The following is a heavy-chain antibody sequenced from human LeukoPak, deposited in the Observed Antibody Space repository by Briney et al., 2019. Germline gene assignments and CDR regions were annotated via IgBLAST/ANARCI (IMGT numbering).Heavy chain of an antibody. CDR2: IYYSGST. J-gene: IGHJ4*02. V-gene: IGHV4-61*05. CDR3: ARHSAGVMPFDY. Sequence: SETLSLTCTVSGGSISSSSYYWSWIRQPPGKGLEWIGYIYYSGSTNYNPSLKSRVTISVDTSKNQFSLKLSSVTAADTAVYYCARHSAGVMPFDYWGQGTLVTVSS. D-gene: IGHD3-16*01. CDR1: GGSISSSSYY.